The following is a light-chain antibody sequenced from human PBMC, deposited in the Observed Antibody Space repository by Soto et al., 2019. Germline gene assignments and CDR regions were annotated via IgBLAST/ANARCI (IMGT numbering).Light chain of an antibody. J-gene: IGLJ2*01. CDR3: ETWDSRYVV. Sequence: QSVLTQSSSASASLGSSVKLTCTLSSGHSSYIIAWHQQQPGKAPRYLMKLEGSGSYNKGSGVPDRFSGSSSGADRYLTISNLQSEDEADYYCETWDSRYVVFGGGTKVTVL. CDR2: LEGSGSY. V-gene: IGLV4-60*03. CDR1: SGHSSYI.